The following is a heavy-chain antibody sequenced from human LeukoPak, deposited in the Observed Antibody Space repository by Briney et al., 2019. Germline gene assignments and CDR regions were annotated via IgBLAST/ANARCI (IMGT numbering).Heavy chain of an antibody. CDR1: GFTFSNAW. D-gene: IGHD5-12*01. Sequence: PGGSLRLSCAASGFTFSNAWMSWVRQAPGKGLEWVGRIKSKTDGGTTDYAAPVKGRFTISRDDSKNTLYLRMNSLKTEDTAVYYCTTDQGSGYDSLSPVDYWGQGTLVTVSS. J-gene: IGHJ4*02. V-gene: IGHV3-15*01. CDR2: IKSKTDGGTT. CDR3: TTDQGSGYDSLSPVDY.